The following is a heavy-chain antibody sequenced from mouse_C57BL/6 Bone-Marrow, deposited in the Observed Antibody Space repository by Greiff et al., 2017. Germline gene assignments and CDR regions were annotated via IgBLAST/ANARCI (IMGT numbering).Heavy chain of an antibody. CDR3: AKYGEYDVLLAMDY. CDR1: GYTFTTSC. Sequence: VQLQQPGAELVKPGASVKLSCKASGYTFTTSCLQWVKQRPGKGLEWIGEIDPSDGYTNYNEKFKGKATLTVDPSSSTAYLPLSRLTSADSSDYSGAKYGEYDVLLAMDYWGQGTSVTVSS. CDR2: IDPSDGYT. V-gene: IGHV1-50*01. D-gene: IGHD2-13*01. J-gene: IGHJ4*01.